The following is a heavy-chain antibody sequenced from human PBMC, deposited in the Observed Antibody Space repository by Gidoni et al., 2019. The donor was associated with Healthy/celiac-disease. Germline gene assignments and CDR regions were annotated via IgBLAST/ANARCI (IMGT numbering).Heavy chain of an antibody. D-gene: IGHD5-12*01. Sequence: EVQLVESGGGLVQPGGSLRLSCAASGFTFSSYWMSWVRQAPGKGLGWVANIKQDGREKYYVDSVKGRFTISRDNAKNSLYLQMNSLRAEDTAVYYCAREDADGYNANFDYWGQGTLVTVSS. V-gene: IGHV3-7*01. CDR1: GFTFSSYW. CDR3: AREDADGYNANFDY. CDR2: IKQDGREK. J-gene: IGHJ4*02.